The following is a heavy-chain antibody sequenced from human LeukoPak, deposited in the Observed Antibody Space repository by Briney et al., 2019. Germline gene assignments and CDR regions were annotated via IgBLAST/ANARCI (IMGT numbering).Heavy chain of an antibody. CDR1: GFTFGSYW. CDR3: ARDYGLAGLFWYFDL. CDR2: INQDGSEI. Sequence: GGSLRLSCAASGFTFGSYWMTWVRQAPGKGLEWVANINQDGSEIYYMDSVKGRFTISRDSAKNSLYLEMNSLRGEDTAVYYCARDYGLAGLFWYFDLWGRGTLVTVSS. J-gene: IGHJ2*01. D-gene: IGHD6-19*01. V-gene: IGHV3-7*03.